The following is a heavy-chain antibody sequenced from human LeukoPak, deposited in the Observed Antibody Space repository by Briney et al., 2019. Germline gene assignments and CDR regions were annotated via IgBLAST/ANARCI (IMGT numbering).Heavy chain of an antibody. Sequence: GGSLRLSCAASGFTLSSYSMNWVRQAPGKGLEWVSYISSSSSTIYYADSVKGRFTISRDNAKNSLYLQMNSLRAEDTAVYYCATGTLGGWHYFGYWGQGTLVTVSS. CDR3: ATGTLGGWHYFGY. CDR2: ISSSSSTI. V-gene: IGHV3-48*01. J-gene: IGHJ4*02. D-gene: IGHD2-15*01. CDR1: GFTLSSYS.